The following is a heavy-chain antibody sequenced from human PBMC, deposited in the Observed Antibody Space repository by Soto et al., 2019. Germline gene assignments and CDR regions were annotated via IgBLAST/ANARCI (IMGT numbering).Heavy chain of an antibody. CDR1: GFTFSSYE. D-gene: IGHD6-13*01. V-gene: IGHV3-48*03. CDR3: ARDEQLGLFDY. J-gene: IGHJ4*02. Sequence: PGGSLRLSCAAPGFTFSSYEMNWVRQAPGKGLEWVSYISSSGSTIYYADSVKGRFTISRDNAKNSLYLQMNSLRAEDTAVYYCARDEQLGLFDYWGQGTLVTSPQ. CDR2: ISSSGSTI.